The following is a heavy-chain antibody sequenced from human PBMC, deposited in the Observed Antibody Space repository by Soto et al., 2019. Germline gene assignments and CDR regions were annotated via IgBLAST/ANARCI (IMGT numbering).Heavy chain of an antibody. V-gene: IGHV3-74*01. D-gene: IGHD6-19*01. J-gene: IGHJ4*02. CDR2: INSDGTTI. CDR3: ARAGWYRFDY. Sequence: EVQLVESGGGLVQPGGSLRLSCAASGFTFSNYRVHWVRQAPGKGLMWVSRINSDGTTINYADSVEGRFTISRDNAKNTLFLQMNSLRVEDTAVYYCARAGWYRFDYWGQGTLVTVSS. CDR1: GFTFSNYR.